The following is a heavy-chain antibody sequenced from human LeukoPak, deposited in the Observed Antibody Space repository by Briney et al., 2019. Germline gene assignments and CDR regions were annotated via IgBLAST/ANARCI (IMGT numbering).Heavy chain of an antibody. CDR3: ARGRGSSWYFDY. CDR1: GFTFGSYW. Sequence: HSGGSLRLSCAASGFTFGSYWMHWVRQAPGKGLVWVSRINSDGSSTSYADSVKGRFTISRDNAKNTLYLQMNSLRAEDTAVYYCARGRGSSWYFDYWGQGTLVTVSS. D-gene: IGHD6-13*01. CDR2: INSDGSST. V-gene: IGHV3-74*01. J-gene: IGHJ4*02.